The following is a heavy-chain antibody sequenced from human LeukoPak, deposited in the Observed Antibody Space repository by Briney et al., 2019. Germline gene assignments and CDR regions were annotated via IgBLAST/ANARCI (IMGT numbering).Heavy chain of an antibody. Sequence: GGSLRLSCAASGFTFSSYWMNWVRHAPGKGLVWVSRIASDGSSTTYADSEKGRFSISRDNAKNTLYLQMNSLRVEDTAVHYCARGRPHGNDYWGQGTLVTVSS. CDR1: GFTFSSYW. D-gene: IGHD4-23*01. V-gene: IGHV3-74*01. CDR2: IASDGSST. CDR3: ARGRPHGNDY. J-gene: IGHJ4*02.